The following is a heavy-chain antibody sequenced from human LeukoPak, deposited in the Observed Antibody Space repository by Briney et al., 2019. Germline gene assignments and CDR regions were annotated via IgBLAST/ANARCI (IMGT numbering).Heavy chain of an antibody. J-gene: IGHJ4*02. V-gene: IGHV3-7*03. CDR2: IKPDASEK. Sequence: GSLRLSCAASGFTFSTHWMSWVRQAPGKGLEWVANIKPDASEKHYVDSVRGRFTISRDNAENSLYLQMNSLRAEDTAVYYCASDFGSGSFFAYWGQGTLVTVSS. D-gene: IGHD3-10*01. CDR3: ASDFGSGSFFAY. CDR1: GFTFSTHW.